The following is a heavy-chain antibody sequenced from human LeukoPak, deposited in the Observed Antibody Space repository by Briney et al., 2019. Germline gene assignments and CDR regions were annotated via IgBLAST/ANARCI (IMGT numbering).Heavy chain of an antibody. J-gene: IGHJ4*02. D-gene: IGHD6-13*01. Sequence: SGPTLVKPTQTLTLTCTFSEFSLSTNGVGVGWIRQPPGEALEWLTLIYWDDDKRYNPSLKSRLTVTKDVSKNQVVLTLTNMDPVDTATYYCAHRLTGYNSNWYHGYFDYWGQGTLVTVSS. V-gene: IGHV2-5*02. CDR2: IYWDDDK. CDR1: EFSLSTNGVG. CDR3: AHRLTGYNSNWYHGYFDY.